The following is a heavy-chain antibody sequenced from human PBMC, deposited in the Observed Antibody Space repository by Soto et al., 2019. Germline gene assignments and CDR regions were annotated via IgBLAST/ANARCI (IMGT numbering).Heavy chain of an antibody. CDR2: IIPIFGTA. V-gene: IGHV1-69*13. CDR1: GGTFSSYA. D-gene: IGHD3-22*01. Sequence: ASVXVSCKASGGTFSSYAISWVRQAPGQGLEWMGGIIPIFGTANYAQKFQGRVTITADESTSTAYMELSSLRSEDTAVYYCARADSSGYYNDAFDSWGQGTMVTVSS. CDR3: ARADSSGYYNDAFDS. J-gene: IGHJ3*02.